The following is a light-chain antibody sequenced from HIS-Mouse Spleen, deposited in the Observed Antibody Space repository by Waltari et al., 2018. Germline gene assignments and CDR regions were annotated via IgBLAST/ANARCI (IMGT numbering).Light chain of an antibody. V-gene: IGLV2-23*01. CDR1: SSDVWSYNL. J-gene: IGLJ2*01. CDR3: CSYAGSSTHVV. CDR2: EGS. Sequence: QSALTQPASVSGSPGQSITLSCTGTSSDVWSYNLVSWYQQHPGKATKLMIYEGSKRPSGVSNRFSGSKSGNTASLTISGLQAEDEADYYCCSYAGSSTHVVFGGGTKLTVL.